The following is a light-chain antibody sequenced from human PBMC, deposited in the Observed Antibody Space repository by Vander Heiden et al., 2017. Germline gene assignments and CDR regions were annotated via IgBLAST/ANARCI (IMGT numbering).Light chain of an antibody. CDR2: EVS. Sequence: HSALTQPASVSGYPVQAFTISCTGTTSDVGGYNYVSWYQQHPGRAPKLLIYEVSHRHSGVADRFSGSKSAYTASLTISVLQAEDEADYYSSSYSSTSTSVVFGGGTTLSVL. J-gene: IGLJ2*01. CDR1: TSDVGGYNY. V-gene: IGLV2-14*01. CDR3: SSYSSTSTSVV.